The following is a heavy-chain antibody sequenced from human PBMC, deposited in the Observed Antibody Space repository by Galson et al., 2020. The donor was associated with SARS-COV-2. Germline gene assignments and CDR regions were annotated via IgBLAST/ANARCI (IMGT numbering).Heavy chain of an antibody. J-gene: IGHJ5*02. Sequence: SETLYLTCAVSAGYISSGGYSWSWIRQPPGKGLEWIGYIYHSGSTYYNPSLPSRVTISVDRSKNQFSLKLTSVTAADTAVYYCARGGDSRGYYWIDPWGQGTLVTVSS. CDR3: ARGGDSRGYYWIDP. D-gene: IGHD3-22*01. V-gene: IGHV4-30-2*01. CDR1: AGYISSGGYS. CDR2: IYHSGST.